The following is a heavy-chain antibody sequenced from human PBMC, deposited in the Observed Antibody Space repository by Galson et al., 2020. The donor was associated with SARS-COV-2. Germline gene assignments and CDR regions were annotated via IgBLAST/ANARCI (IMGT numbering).Heavy chain of an antibody. Sequence: SETLSLTCTVSGGSISSSTYYWAWIRQPPGKGLEWIGNIYNGGGGSTYYNPSLKSRVTISVDTSKNQFSLKLTSVTAADTAMYYCARRPNHFDYWGQGTLVTVSS. D-gene: IGHD2-8*01. J-gene: IGHJ4*02. CDR1: GGSISSSTYY. CDR2: IYNGGGGST. V-gene: IGHV4-39*01. CDR3: ARRPNHFDY.